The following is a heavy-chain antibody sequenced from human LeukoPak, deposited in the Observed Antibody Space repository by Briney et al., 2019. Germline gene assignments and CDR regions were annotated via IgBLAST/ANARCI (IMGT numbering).Heavy chain of an antibody. V-gene: IGHV3-21*01. J-gene: IGHJ4*02. D-gene: IGHD6-19*01. CDR1: GFTFSTYS. CDR2: ISSTSNYI. Sequence: PGGSLRLSCAASGFTFSTYSMNWVRQAPGKGLEWVSSISSTSNYIYYADSVKGRFTISRDNAKNSMYLQMNSLRAEDTAVYHCARAHQWLVPDYWGQGTLVTVSS. CDR3: ARAHQWLVPDY.